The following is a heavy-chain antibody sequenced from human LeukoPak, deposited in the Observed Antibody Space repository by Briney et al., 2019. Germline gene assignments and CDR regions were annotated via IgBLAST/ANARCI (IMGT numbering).Heavy chain of an antibody. D-gene: IGHD5-24*01. Sequence: GGSLRLSCAASGFTVSSNYMSWVRQAPGKGLEWVSVIYSGGSTYYADSVKGRFTISRDNSKNTLYLQMNSLRAEDTAMYYCTSFRDGYNFGFDYWGQGTLVTVSS. CDR1: GFTVSSNY. CDR3: TSFRDGYNFGFDY. J-gene: IGHJ4*02. CDR2: IYSGGST. V-gene: IGHV3-53*01.